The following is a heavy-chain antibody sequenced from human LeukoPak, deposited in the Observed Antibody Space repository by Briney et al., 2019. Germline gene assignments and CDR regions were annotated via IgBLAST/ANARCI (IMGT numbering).Heavy chain of an antibody. V-gene: IGHV1-69*05. CDR1: GGTVSSYA. D-gene: IGHD4-17*01. J-gene: IGHJ4*02. CDR2: IIPIFGTA. Sequence: SVKVSCKASGGTVSSYAISWVRQAPGQGLEWMGRIIPIFGTANYAQKFQGRVTITTDESTSTAYMELSSLRSEDTAVYYCARTHDYGDYPAFDYWGQGTLVTVSS. CDR3: ARTHDYGDYPAFDY.